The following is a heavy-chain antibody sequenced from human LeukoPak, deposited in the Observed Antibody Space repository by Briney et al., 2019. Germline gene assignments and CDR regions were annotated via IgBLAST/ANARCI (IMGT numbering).Heavy chain of an antibody. CDR2: IIPIFGTA. D-gene: IGHD3-10*01. CDR1: GGTFSSYA. V-gene: IGHV1-69*05. Sequence: ASVKVSCKASGGTFSSYAISWVRQAPGQGLEWMGGIIPIFGTANYAQKFQGRVTITTDESTSTAYMELSSLRSEDTAVYYCARDLDITMVWGVTFDAFDIWGQGTMVTVSS. CDR3: ARDLDITMVWGVTFDAFDI. J-gene: IGHJ3*02.